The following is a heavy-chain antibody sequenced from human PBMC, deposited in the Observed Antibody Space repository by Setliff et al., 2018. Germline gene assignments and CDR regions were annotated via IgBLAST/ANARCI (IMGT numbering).Heavy chain of an antibody. D-gene: IGHD5-18*01. V-gene: IGHV4-59*08. J-gene: IGHJ4*02. Sequence: PSETLSLTCTVSGGSVRGYYWSWLRRPPGKGLEWIGYMSYSGDTNYNPSLKSRVTISVDTSKNQFSLELRSVTAADTAVYYCARLPPLHTPMALTFDYWGQGILVTVSS. CDR3: ARLPPLHTPMALTFDY. CDR2: MSYSGDT. CDR1: GGSVRGYY.